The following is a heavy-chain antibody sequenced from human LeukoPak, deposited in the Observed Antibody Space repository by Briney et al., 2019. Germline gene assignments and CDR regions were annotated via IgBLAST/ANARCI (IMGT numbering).Heavy chain of an antibody. CDR1: GYTFTDYY. J-gene: IGHJ6*03. Sequence: GASVKVSCKASGYTFTDYYIYGVRQAPGQGLEWMGRINPKSGGTNYAQKFQGRVTMTRDTSIATAYMELNNLRSDDTAAFYCARSWTKTNYHYMDVWAKGTTVTVS. CDR2: INPKSGGT. CDR3: ARSWTKTNYHYMDV. V-gene: IGHV1-2*06. D-gene: IGHD1-14*01.